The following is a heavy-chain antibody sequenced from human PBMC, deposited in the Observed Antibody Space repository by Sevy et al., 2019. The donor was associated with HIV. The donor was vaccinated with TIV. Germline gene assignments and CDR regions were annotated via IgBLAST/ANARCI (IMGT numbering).Heavy chain of an antibody. V-gene: IGHV3-74*03. J-gene: IGHJ4*02. Sequence: GGSLRLSCAASGFTFSSYWMHCVRQAPGKGPVWVSGVNSDGSSTKYADSVKGRFTMSRDSAKNTLYLQMNSLRAEDTAVYYCVSANTWQDYWGQGTSVTVSS. CDR1: GFTFSSYW. CDR3: VSANTWQDY. CDR2: VNSDGSST.